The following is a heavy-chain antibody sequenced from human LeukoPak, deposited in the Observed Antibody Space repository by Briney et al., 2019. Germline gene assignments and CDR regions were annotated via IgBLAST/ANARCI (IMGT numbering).Heavy chain of an antibody. CDR1: HYSISSDYY. J-gene: IGHJ4*02. D-gene: IGHD4-17*01. CDR3: ARVGDYGDSFDY. CDR2: IFHSGRT. V-gene: IGHV4-38-2*02. Sequence: SETLSLTCTVSHYSISSDYYWGCIRQPPGKGLEWIGSIFHSGRTYYNPSLKSRVTISVDTSKNQFSLKLSSVTAADTALYYCARVGDYGDSFDYWGQGTLVTVSS.